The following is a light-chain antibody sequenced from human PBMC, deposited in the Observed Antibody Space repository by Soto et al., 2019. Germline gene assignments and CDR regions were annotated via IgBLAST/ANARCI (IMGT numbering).Light chain of an antibody. CDR1: QSIIGT. V-gene: IGKV3-15*01. CDR2: GAS. Sequence: IVLTQSPATLALSPGVRATLSSRASQSIIGTLAWYQQKPGQAPRLLIYGASTRATSFPARFSGSGSGTDFTLTISSLQSEDFAVYSCQQYNNWPWTFGQGTKVDI. CDR3: QQYNNWPWT. J-gene: IGKJ1*01.